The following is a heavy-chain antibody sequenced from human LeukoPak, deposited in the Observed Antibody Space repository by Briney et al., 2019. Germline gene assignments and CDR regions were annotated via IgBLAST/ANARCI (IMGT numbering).Heavy chain of an antibody. V-gene: IGHV3-74*03. J-gene: IGHJ4*02. CDR2: IDNAGSIT. CDR3: VRSAFQAGSGNYYAY. Sequence: GGSLRLSCAASGFSISNYWIHWVRHAPGQGLVWVSRIDNAGSITTYADAVMVRSTISRDNAENTLYLQMNSLRVEDTAVYYCVRSAFQAGSGNYYAYWGQGTLVTVSS. CDR1: GFSISNYW. D-gene: IGHD3-22*01.